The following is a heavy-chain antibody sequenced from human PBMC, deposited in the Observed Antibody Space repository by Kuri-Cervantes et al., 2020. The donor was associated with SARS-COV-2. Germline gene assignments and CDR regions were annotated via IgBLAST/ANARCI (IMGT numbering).Heavy chain of an antibody. CDR2: IWYDETNK. D-gene: IGHD1-26*01. CDR3: ARVDHVVGASL. CDR1: GFIFSTYG. Sequence: GESLKISCAASGFIFSTYGMHWVRQAPGKGLEWVAVIWYDETNKYYTDSVKGRFTISRDNAKNSLYLQMNSLRDEDTAVYYCARVDHVVGASLWGQGTLVTVSS. V-gene: IGHV3-33*01. J-gene: IGHJ4*02.